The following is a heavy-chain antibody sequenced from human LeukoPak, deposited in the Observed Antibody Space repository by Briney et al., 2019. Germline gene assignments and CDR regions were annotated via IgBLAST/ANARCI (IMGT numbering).Heavy chain of an antibody. J-gene: IGHJ4*02. CDR2: IYYSGST. Sequence: SQTLSLTCTVSGGSISSGGYSWSWIRQHPGKGLEWIGYIYYSGSTYYNPSLKSRVTISVDASKNQFSLKLSSVTAADTAVYYCARVVWYSSGPTQTYYFDYWGQGTLVTVSS. CDR1: GGSISSGGYS. V-gene: IGHV4-31*03. D-gene: IGHD6-19*01. CDR3: ARVVWYSSGPTQTYYFDY.